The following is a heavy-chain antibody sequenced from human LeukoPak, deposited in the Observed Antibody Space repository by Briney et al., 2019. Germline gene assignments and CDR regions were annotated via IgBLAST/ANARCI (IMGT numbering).Heavy chain of an antibody. CDR2: INHSGST. CDR1: GGSFSGYY. D-gene: IGHD6-6*01. CDR3: ATEYSGSQGLDY. J-gene: IGHJ4*02. Sequence: PSETLSLTCAVYGGSFSGYYWSWIRQPPGKGLEWIGEINHSGSTNYNPSLKSRVTISVDTSKNQFSLKLSSVTAADTAVYYCATEYSGSQGLDYWGQGTLVTVSS. V-gene: IGHV4-34*01.